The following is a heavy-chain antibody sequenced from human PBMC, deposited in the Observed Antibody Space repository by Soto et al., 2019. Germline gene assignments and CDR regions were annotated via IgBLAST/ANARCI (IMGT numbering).Heavy chain of an antibody. CDR1: GFSLSTSGVG. D-gene: IGHD5-12*01. CDR3: ALKGDGYRGFKY. CDR2: IYWDDDK. Sequence: QITLKESGPTLVKPTQTLTLTCTLSGFSLSTSGVGVGWIRQPPGKALEWLALIYWDDDKRYSPFLKSRLTITKDTYKNQVVLPLTNMDPVDTATYYCALKGDGYRGFKYWGQGTLVTVSS. V-gene: IGHV2-5*02. J-gene: IGHJ4*02.